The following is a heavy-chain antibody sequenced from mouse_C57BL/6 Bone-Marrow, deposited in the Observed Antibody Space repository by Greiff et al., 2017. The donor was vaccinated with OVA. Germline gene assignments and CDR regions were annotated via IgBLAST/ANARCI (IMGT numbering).Heavy chain of an antibody. V-gene: IGHV1-18*01. Sequence: VQLKQSGPELVKPGASVKIPCKASGYTFTDYNMDWVKQSHGKSLEWIGDINPNHGGTIYNQKFKGKATLTVDKSSSTAYMELRSLTSEDTAVYYCARKDGYYLWDYWGQGTSVTVSS. CDR1: GYTFTDYN. CDR3: ARKDGYYLWDY. D-gene: IGHD2-3*01. CDR2: INPNHGGT. J-gene: IGHJ4*01.